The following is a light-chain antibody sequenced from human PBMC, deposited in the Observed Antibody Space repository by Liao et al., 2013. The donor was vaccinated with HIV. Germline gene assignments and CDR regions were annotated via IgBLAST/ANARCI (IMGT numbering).Light chain of an antibody. J-gene: IGLJ2*01. CDR2: RDD. V-gene: IGLV3-1*01. CDR3: QAWDRNTAI. Sequence: SYDLTQPPSVSVSPGQTASITCSGDELGTKYVSWYQQKTGQSPVLVMSRDDNRPSGIPERFSGSNSGNTATLTISGTQAVDEADYYCQAWDRNTAIFGGGTKLTVL. CDR1: ELGTKY.